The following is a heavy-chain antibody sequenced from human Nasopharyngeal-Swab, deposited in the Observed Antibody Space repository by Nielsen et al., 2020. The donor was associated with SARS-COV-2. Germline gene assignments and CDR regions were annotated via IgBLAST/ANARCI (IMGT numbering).Heavy chain of an antibody. V-gene: IGHV4-34*01. D-gene: IGHD5-12*01. CDR3: ARGRHIVATILRYYYYMDV. CDR2: INHSGST. Sequence: WIRQPPGKGLEWIGEINHSGSTNYNPSLKSRVTISVDTSKNQFSLKLSSVTAADTAVYYCARGRHIVATILRYYYYMDVWVKGTTVTVSS. J-gene: IGHJ6*03.